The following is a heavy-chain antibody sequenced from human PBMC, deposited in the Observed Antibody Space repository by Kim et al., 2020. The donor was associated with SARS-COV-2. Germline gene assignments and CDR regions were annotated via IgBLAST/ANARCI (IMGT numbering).Heavy chain of an antibody. CDR3: ARVAVLEWLPGGGYYYMDV. CDR1: GGSISSYY. D-gene: IGHD3-3*02. Sequence: SETLSLTCTVSGGSISSYYWSWIRQPPGKGLEWIGYIYYSGSTNYNPSLKSRVTISVDTSKNQFSLKLSSVTAADTAVYYCARVAVLEWLPGGGYYYMDVWGKGTTVTVSS. J-gene: IGHJ6*03. V-gene: IGHV4-59*01. CDR2: IYYSGST.